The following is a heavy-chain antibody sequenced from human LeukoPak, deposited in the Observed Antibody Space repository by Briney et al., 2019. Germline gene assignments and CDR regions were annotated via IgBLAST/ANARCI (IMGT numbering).Heavy chain of an antibody. CDR3: ASGRRYSYGYNYYYDMDV. V-gene: IGHV4-59*01. CDR1: GGSISSYY. Sequence: SETLSLTCTVSGGSISSYYWSWIRQPPGKGLEWIGYIYYSGSTNYNPSLKSRVTISVDTSKNQFSLKLSSVTAADTAVYYCASGRRYSYGYNYYYDMDVWGKGTTVTVSS. J-gene: IGHJ6*03. CDR2: IYYSGST. D-gene: IGHD5-18*01.